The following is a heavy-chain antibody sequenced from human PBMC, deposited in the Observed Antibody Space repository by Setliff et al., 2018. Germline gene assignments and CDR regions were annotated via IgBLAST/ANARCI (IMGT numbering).Heavy chain of an antibody. V-gene: IGHV1-2*02. Sequence: RASVKVSCKASGYTFTDYYIQWVQQAPGQGLEWMGWINPNTGSTYYRQRFQGRVTMTRDTSISTAYMDVNRLKSDDTAVYYCARDLRAATATGEYYFDFWGQGTLVTVSS. CDR2: INPNTGST. CDR3: ARDLRAATATGEYYFDF. J-gene: IGHJ4*02. CDR1: GYTFTDYY. D-gene: IGHD6-13*01.